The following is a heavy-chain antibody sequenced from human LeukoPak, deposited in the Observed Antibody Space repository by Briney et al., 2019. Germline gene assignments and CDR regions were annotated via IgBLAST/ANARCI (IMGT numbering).Heavy chain of an antibody. CDR2: ISAYNGNT. V-gene: IGHV1-18*01. Sequence: ASVKVSCKASGYTFTSYGISWVRQAPGQGLEWMGWISAYNGNTNYAQKLQGRVTMTTDTFTSTAYMELRSLRSDDTAVYYCARVSRYYYYYYMDVWGKGTTVTVSS. D-gene: IGHD4-23*01. CDR3: ARVSRYYYYYYMDV. J-gene: IGHJ6*03. CDR1: GYTFTSYG.